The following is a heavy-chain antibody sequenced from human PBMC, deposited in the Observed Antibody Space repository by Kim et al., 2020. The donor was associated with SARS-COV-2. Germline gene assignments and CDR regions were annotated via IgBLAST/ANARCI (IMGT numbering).Heavy chain of an antibody. J-gene: IGHJ4*02. D-gene: IGHD3-16*01. CDR2: IDCGDGNT. CDR3: LGGFHFDY. Sequence: ASVKVSCKTSGHFFTGVSIHWVRQAPGQGLEWMGGIDCGDGNTIYSQKFQGRVTFTTDTSASTAYMELSFLRSEDSAVYYCLGGFHFDYWGQGTLVTVSS. V-gene: IGHV1-3*01. CDR1: GHFFTGVS.